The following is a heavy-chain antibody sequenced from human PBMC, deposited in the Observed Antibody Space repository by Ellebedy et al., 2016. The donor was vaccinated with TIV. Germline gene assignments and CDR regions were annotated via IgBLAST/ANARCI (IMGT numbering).Heavy chain of an antibody. Sequence: GGSLRLSXAASGFPFSLAGMTWIRQAPGKGLEWVGTIVNTGRETYYADPFKGRFTISRDNAMNLVDQHLYSLTVEDTAVYFCTRDGREWSRDYWGQGTLVTVSS. D-gene: IGHD3-3*01. CDR2: IVNTGRET. CDR1: GFPFSLAG. J-gene: IGHJ4*02. V-gene: IGHV3-21*04. CDR3: TRDGREWSRDY.